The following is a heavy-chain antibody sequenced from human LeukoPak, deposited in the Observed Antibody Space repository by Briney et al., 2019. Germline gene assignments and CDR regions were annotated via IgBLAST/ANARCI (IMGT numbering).Heavy chain of an antibody. J-gene: IGHJ5*02. D-gene: IGHD6-19*01. CDR1: GGSFSGYY. V-gene: IGHV4-34*01. CDR3: ARAPLAVADGWFDP. CDR2: INHSGST. Sequence: SETLSLTCAVYGGSFSGYYWSWIRQPPGKGLEWIGEINHSGSTNYNPSLKSRVTISVDTSKNQFSLKLSSVTAADTAVYYCARAPLAVADGWFDPWGQGTLVTVSS.